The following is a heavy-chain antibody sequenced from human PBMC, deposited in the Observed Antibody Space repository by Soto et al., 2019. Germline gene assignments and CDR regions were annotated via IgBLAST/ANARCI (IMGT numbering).Heavy chain of an antibody. D-gene: IGHD3-16*02. V-gene: IGHV1-69*13. CDR3: ARVYSLPGSYRFSNYHDAFDI. Sequence: GASVKVSCKASGGTFSSYAISWVRQAPGQGLEWMGGIIPIFGTANYAQKFQGRVTITADESTSTAYMELSSLRSEDTAVYYCARVYSLPGSYRFSNYHDAFDIWGQGTMVTVSS. CDR2: IIPIFGTA. CDR1: GGTFSSYA. J-gene: IGHJ3*02.